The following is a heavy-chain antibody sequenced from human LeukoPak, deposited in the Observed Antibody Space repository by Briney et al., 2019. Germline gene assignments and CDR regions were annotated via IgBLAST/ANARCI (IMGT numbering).Heavy chain of an antibody. D-gene: IGHD5-12*01. CDR3: AKDAAYSGYDYPLDY. J-gene: IGHJ4*02. V-gene: IGHV3-9*01. CDR2: ISWNSGSI. CDR1: GFTFDDYA. Sequence: PGGSPRLSCVASGFTFDDYAMHWVRQAPGKGLEWVSGISWNSGSIGYADSVKGRFTISRDNAKNSLYLQMNSLRAEDTALYYCAKDAAYSGYDYPLDYWGQGTLVTVSS.